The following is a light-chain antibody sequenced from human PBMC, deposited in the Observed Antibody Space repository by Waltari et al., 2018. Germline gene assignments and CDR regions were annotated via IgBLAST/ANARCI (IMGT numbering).Light chain of an antibody. Sequence: DIVMTQSPLSPPVTPGEPASISCRSSQSLLHSNGYNYLDWYLQKPGQSPQILIYLGSNRASGVPDRFSGSGSGTDFTLKISRVEAEDAGVYYCMEALQSVTFGQGTKVEI. CDR1: QSLLHSNGYNY. CDR3: MEALQSVT. V-gene: IGKV2-28*01. CDR2: LGS. J-gene: IGKJ2*01.